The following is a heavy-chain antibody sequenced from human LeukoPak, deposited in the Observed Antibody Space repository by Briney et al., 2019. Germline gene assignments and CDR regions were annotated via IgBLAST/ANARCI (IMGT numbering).Heavy chain of an antibody. V-gene: IGHV1-46*01. CDR2: TNPRGGST. CDR3: ARYPALRGVSYGMDV. CDR1: GYTFSNYY. J-gene: IGHJ6*02. D-gene: IGHD3-16*01. Sequence: GASVKVSCKASGYTFSNYYMHWVRQAPGQGLEWMGVTNPRGGSTTYAQKFQGRVTMSRDTSTSTVHMELSSLRSEDTAVYYCARYPALRGVSYGMDVWDQGTTVTVSS.